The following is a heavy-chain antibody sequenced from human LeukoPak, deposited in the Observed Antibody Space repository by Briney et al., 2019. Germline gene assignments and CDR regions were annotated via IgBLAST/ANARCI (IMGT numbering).Heavy chain of an antibody. J-gene: IGHJ4*02. CDR3: VRANGVYYYDSSGYYCFDY. V-gene: IGHV4-39*07. D-gene: IGHD3-22*01. Sequence: SETLSLTCTVSGGSISSSSYYWGWIRQPPGKGLEWIGSIYYSGSTYYNPSLKSRVTISVDTSKNQFSLKLSSVTAADTAVYYCVRANGVYYYDSSGYYCFDYWGQGTLVTVSS. CDR1: GGSISSSSYY. CDR2: IYYSGST.